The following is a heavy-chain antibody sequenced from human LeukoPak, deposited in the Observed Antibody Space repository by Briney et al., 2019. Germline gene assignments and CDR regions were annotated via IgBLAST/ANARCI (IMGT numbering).Heavy chain of an antibody. CDR3: ARDRINLYLAEFDY. D-gene: IGHD6-19*01. CDR2: ISSSSSTI. J-gene: IGHJ4*02. V-gene: IGHV3-48*04. Sequence: PGGSLRPSCAASGFTFSSYSMNWVRQAPGKGLEWVSYISSSSSTIYYADSVKGRFTISRDNAKNSLYLQMNSLRAEDTAVYYCARDRINLYLAEFDYWGQGTLVTVSS. CDR1: GFTFSSYS.